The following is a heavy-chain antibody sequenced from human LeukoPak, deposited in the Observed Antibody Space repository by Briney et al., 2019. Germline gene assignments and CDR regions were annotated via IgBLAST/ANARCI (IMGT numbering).Heavy chain of an antibody. D-gene: IGHD3-9*01. CDR1: GYTFTSYG. J-gene: IGHJ4*02. Sequence: ASVKVSCKAPGYTFTSYGISWVRQAPGQGLEWMGRVIPLLGTTNYAQKFQDRVTISADTSTTTAYMELRILRSEDTAVYFCARDGEDDILTGHFNFWGQGTLVTVSS. CDR3: ARDGEDDILTGHFNF. CDR2: VIPLLGTT. V-gene: IGHV1-18*01.